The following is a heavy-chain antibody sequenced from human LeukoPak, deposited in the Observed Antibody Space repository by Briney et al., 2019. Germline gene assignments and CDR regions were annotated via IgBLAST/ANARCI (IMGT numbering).Heavy chain of an antibody. Sequence: PGGSLRLSCAAPGFTFSSYWMSWVRQPPGKGLEWIGEIYHSGSTNYNPSLKSRVTISVDKSKNQFSLKLSSVTAADTAVYYCARGGDSSSWFRTYYFDYWGQGTLVTVSS. J-gene: IGHJ4*02. D-gene: IGHD6-13*01. CDR3: ARGGDSSSWFRTYYFDY. CDR1: GFTFSSYW. CDR2: IYHSGST. V-gene: IGHV4-4*02.